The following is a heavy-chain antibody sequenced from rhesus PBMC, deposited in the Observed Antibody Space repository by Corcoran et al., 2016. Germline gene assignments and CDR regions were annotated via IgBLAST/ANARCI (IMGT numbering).Heavy chain of an antibody. Sequence: QVQLQESGPGLVKPSETLSLTCAVSGGSISSSYWSWIRQAPGKGLEWIGRIDRSWSTYYNPSLKSRVSLSVDTSKNQFYLKLSSVTAADTAVYYCARHPYSGSFDLWGPGTPITISS. D-gene: IGHD6-25*01. J-gene: IGHJ2*01. CDR2: IDRSWST. CDR1: GGSISSSY. CDR3: ARHPYSGSFDL. V-gene: IGHV4S11*01.